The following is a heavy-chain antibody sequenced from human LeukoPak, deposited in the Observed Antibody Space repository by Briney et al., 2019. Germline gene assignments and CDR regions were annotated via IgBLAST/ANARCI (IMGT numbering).Heavy chain of an antibody. D-gene: IGHD2-2*01. J-gene: IGHJ4*02. CDR3: AKTGVKFCSSTSCYLDY. CDR2: IYSGGST. CDR1: GFTVSSNY. Sequence: PGGSLRLSCAASGFTVSSNYMSWVRQAPGKGLEWVSVIYSGGSTYYADSVKGRFTISRDNSKNTLYLQMNSLRAEDTAVYYCAKTGVKFCSSTSCYLDYWGQGALLTVSS. V-gene: IGHV3-66*02.